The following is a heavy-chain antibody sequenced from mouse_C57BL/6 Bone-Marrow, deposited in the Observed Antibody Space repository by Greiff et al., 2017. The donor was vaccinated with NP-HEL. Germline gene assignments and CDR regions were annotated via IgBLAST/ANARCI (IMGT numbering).Heavy chain of an antibody. J-gene: IGHJ1*03. D-gene: IGHD2-3*01. Sequence: EVKVEESGGGLVKPGGSLKLSCAASGFTFSDYGMHWVRQAPEKGLEWVAYISSGSSTIYYADTVKGRFTISRDNAKNTLFLQMTSLRSEDTAMYYCARNDGYPLYFDVWGTGTTVTVSS. V-gene: IGHV5-17*01. CDR2: ISSGSSTI. CDR3: ARNDGYPLYFDV. CDR1: GFTFSDYG.